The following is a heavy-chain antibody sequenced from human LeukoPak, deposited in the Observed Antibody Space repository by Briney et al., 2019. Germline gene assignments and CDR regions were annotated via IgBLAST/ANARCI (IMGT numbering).Heavy chain of an antibody. CDR2: MNPNSGNT. CDR1: GYAFTSYD. J-gene: IGHJ3*02. Sequence: ASVKVSCKASGYAFTSYDINWVRQATGQGLEWMGWMNPNSGNTGYAQKFQGRVTMTRNTSISTAYMELSSLRSEDTAVYYCARRRSHYYGSGSYYSPDAFDIWGQGTMVTVSS. CDR3: ARRRSHYYGSGSYYSPDAFDI. V-gene: IGHV1-8*01. D-gene: IGHD3-10*01.